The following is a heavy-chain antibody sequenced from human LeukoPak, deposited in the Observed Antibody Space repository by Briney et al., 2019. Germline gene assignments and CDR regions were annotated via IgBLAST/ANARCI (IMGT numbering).Heavy chain of an antibody. V-gene: IGHV1-2*04. Sequence: ASVKVSCKASGYTFTGYYMHWVRQAPGQGLEWMGWINPNSGGTNYAQKFQGWVTMTRDTSISTAYMELSRLRSDDTAVYYCARRSLPLSGTGYSLGYAFDIWGQGTMVTVSS. CDR3: ARRSLPLSGTGYSLGYAFDI. CDR2: INPNSGGT. CDR1: GYTFTGYY. J-gene: IGHJ3*02. D-gene: IGHD3/OR15-3a*01.